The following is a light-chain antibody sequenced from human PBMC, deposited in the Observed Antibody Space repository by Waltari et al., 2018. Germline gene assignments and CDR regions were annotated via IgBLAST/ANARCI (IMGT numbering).Light chain of an antibody. CDR2: GAS. CDR3: QQYGASPT. Sequence: EIVLTQSPGTLSLSPGDGASLSCRASQNVHNNYLAWYQQRPGQAPRLLIYGASSRATGIPDRFSGSGSGTDFTLSISRLEPEDLAVYYCQQYGASPTFGGGTKVEMK. V-gene: IGKV3-20*01. J-gene: IGKJ4*01. CDR1: QNVHNNY.